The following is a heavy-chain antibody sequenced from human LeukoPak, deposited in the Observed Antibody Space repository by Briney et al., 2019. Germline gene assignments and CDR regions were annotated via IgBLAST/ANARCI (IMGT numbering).Heavy chain of an antibody. CDR2: IYYSGST. V-gene: IGHV4-61*01. CDR3: AREGMRGGYYYYGMDV. CDR1: GGSVSSGSYY. Sequence: PSETLSLTCAVSGGSVSSGSYYWSWIRQPPGKGLEWIVYIYYSGSTNYNPSLKSRVTISVDTSKNQFSLKLSSVTAADTAVYYCAREGMRGGYYYYGMDVWGQGTTVTVSS. J-gene: IGHJ6*02.